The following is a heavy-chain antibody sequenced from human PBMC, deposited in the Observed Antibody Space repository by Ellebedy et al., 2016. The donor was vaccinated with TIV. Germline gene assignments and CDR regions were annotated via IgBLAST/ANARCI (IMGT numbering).Heavy chain of an antibody. J-gene: IGHJ5*02. CDR1: GFSFRSYW. CDR2: IYQDGSEQ. CDR3: AIRGSYGDYSVRVNSWFDL. Sequence: GESLKISCEASGFSFRSYWMSWVRQAPGKGLEWVANIYQDGSEQYYVDSVKGRFTISRDNARNSVYLQMNSLRVEGTAVYYCAIRGSYGDYSVRVNSWFDLWGQGTLVTVSS. V-gene: IGHV3-7*01. D-gene: IGHD4-17*01.